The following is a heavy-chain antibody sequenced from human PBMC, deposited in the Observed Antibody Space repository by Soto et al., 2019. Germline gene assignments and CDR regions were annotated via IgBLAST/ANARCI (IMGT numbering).Heavy chain of an antibody. Sequence: EVQLLESGGGLVQPGWSLRLSCAASGFTFSSYAMSWVRQAPGKGLEWVSSISGSGGSTYYANSVKGRLTISRDNSKNTLYLQMNTLSAEDTAVYYCAKGIRYGMAVWGQGTTVTVSS. CDR1: GFTFSSYA. CDR2: ISGSGGST. CDR3: AKGIRYGMAV. J-gene: IGHJ6*02. V-gene: IGHV3-23*01.